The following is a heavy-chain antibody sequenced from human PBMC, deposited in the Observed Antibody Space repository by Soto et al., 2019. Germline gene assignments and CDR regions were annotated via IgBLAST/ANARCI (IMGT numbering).Heavy chain of an antibody. D-gene: IGHD6-6*01. CDR3: AKDLRGAARDYYGMDV. CDR2: ISYDGSNK. Sequence: PVGSLRLSCAASGFTFSSYGMHWVRQAPGKGLEWVAVISYDGSNKYYADSVKGRFTISRDNSKNTLYLQMNSLRAKDTAVYYCAKDLRGAARDYYGMDVWGQGTTVTVSS. CDR1: GFTFSSYG. J-gene: IGHJ6*02. V-gene: IGHV3-30*18.